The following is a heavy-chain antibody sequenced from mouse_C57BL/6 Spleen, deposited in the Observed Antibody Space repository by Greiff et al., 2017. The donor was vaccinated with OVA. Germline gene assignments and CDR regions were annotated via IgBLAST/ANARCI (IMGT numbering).Heavy chain of an antibody. J-gene: IGHJ4*01. CDR1: GYTFTNYW. Sequence: QVQLQQSGAELVRPGTSVKMSCKASGYTFTNYWIGWAKQRPGHGLEWIGDIYPGGGYTNYNEKFKGKASLTADKSSSTAYMQFSSLTSEDSAIYYCARVSHYYAMDYWGKGTSVTVSS. V-gene: IGHV1-63*01. D-gene: IGHD6-2*01. CDR3: ARVSHYYAMDY. CDR2: IYPGGGYT.